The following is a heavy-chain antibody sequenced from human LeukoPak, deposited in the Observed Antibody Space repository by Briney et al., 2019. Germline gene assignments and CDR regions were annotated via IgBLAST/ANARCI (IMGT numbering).Heavy chain of an antibody. V-gene: IGHV3-30-3*01. CDR1: GFIFSTYA. CDR2: MSYGGSNK. J-gene: IGHJ4*02. CDR3: ARGSSAAEIDY. D-gene: IGHD6-13*01. Sequence: GGSLRLSCAASGFIFSTYAMHWVSQAPGRGLEWVAVMSYGGSNKFYADSVKGRFTVSSDTSKSTLYLHMDTLSAEDTAVYYCARGSSAAEIDYWGQGTLVTVSS.